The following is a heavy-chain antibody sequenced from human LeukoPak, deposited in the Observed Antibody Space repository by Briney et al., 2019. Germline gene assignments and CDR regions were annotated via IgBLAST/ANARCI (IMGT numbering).Heavy chain of an antibody. Sequence: GESLKISCKGSGYSFTSYWIGWVRQMPGKGLEWMGIIYPGDSDTRYSPSLQGQVTISADKSISTAYLQWSSLKASDTAMYYCARQSKSTGYYYGSSGYIEYFQHWGQGTLVTVSS. J-gene: IGHJ1*01. CDR2: IYPGDSDT. V-gene: IGHV5-51*01. CDR3: ARQSKSTGYYYGSSGYIEYFQH. D-gene: IGHD3-22*01. CDR1: GYSFTSYW.